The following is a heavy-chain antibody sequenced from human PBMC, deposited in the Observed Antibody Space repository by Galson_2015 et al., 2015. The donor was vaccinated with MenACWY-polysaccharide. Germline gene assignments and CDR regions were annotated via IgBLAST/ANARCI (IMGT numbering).Heavy chain of an antibody. J-gene: IGHJ4*02. Sequence: SLRLSCAGSGFTFSSYSMNWVRQAPGKGLEWVSYISSSNTIYYADSVKGRFTISRDNAKNSLYLQMNSLRDADTAVYYCARVLKGLVGATPDYWGQGTL. CDR1: GFTFSSYS. V-gene: IGHV3-48*02. CDR3: ARVLKGLVGATPDY. CDR2: ISSSNTI. D-gene: IGHD1-26*01.